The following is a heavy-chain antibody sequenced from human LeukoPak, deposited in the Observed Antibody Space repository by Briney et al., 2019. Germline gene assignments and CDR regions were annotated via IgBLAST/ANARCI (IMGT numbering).Heavy chain of an antibody. D-gene: IGHD2/OR15-2a*01. Sequence: SQTLSLTCTVSGGSISSGDYYWSWIRQPPGKGLEWIGYIYYSGSTYYNPSLKSRVTISVDTSKNQFSLKLSPVTAADTAVYYCARDNSQNYYYYGMDVWGQGTTVTVSS. V-gene: IGHV4-30-4*01. J-gene: IGHJ6*02. CDR1: GGSISSGDYY. CDR2: IYYSGST. CDR3: ARDNSQNYYYYGMDV.